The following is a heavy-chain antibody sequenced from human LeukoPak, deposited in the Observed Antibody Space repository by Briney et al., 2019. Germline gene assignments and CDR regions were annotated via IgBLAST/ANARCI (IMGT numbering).Heavy chain of an antibody. CDR1: GDSISSYY. Sequence: SETLSLTCDVSGDSISSYYWSWIRQPAGKGLEWLGRIYPSGSANYNPSLKSRGTMSVDTSKNQFSLKLTSVTAADTAVYYCARGGGNSGYYFDFWGQGTLVTVSS. V-gene: IGHV4-4*07. J-gene: IGHJ4*02. CDR2: IYPSGSA. CDR3: ARGGGNSGYYFDF. D-gene: IGHD4-23*01.